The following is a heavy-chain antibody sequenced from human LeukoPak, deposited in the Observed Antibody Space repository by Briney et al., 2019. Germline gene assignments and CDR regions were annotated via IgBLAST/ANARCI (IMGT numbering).Heavy chain of an antibody. J-gene: IGHJ4*02. D-gene: IGHD6-19*01. V-gene: IGHV1-69*02. CDR1: GGTFSSYT. CDR2: IIPILGIA. Sequence: SVKVSCKASGGTFSSYTISWVRQAPGQGLEWMGRIIPILGIANYAQKFQGRVTITADISTSTAYMELSSLRSEDTAVYYCAVIEVQTDIDLIDYWGQGTLVTVSS. CDR3: AVIEVQTDIDLIDY.